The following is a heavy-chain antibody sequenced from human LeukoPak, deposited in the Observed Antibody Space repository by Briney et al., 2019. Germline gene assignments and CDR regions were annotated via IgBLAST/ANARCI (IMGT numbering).Heavy chain of an antibody. V-gene: IGHV4-59*08. Sequence: SETLSLTCTASGGSISSYYWSWIRQPPGKGLEWIGYIHYSRSINYNPSLKSRVTMSVDTSKNHFSLRLISVTAADTAIYYCARRATSGPPYYLDYWGQGILVTVSS. CDR3: ARRATSGPPYYLDY. CDR1: GGSISSYY. J-gene: IGHJ4*02. CDR2: IHYSRSI. D-gene: IGHD1-26*01.